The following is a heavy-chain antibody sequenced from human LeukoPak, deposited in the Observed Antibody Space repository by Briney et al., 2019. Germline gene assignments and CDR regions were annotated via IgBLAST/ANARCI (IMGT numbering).Heavy chain of an antibody. CDR2: IKQDGSEK. Sequence: PGGSLRLSCAAPGFTFSSYWMTWVRQAPGKGLWWVANIKQDGSEKFYVDSVKGRFTISRDNAKNSLYLQMNSLRAEDTAVYYCAKDGDYGDLNFDYWGQGTLVTVSS. J-gene: IGHJ4*02. D-gene: IGHD4-17*01. V-gene: IGHV3-7*01. CDR3: AKDGDYGDLNFDY. CDR1: GFTFSSYW.